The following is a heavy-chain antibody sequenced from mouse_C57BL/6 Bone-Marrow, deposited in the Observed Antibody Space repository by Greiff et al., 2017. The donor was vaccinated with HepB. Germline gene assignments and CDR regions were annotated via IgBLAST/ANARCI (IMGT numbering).Heavy chain of an antibody. J-gene: IGHJ2*01. D-gene: IGHD2-3*01. CDR1: GYTFTSYW. CDR2: IHPNSGST. CDR3: ARFSFYDGYYGVDY. Sequence: QVQLQQPGAELVKPGASVKLSCKASGYTFTSYWMHWVKQRPGQGLEWIGMIHPNSGSTNYNEKFKSKATLTVDKSSSTAYMQRSSLTSEDSAVYYCARFSFYDGYYGVDYWGQGTTLTVSS. V-gene: IGHV1-64*01.